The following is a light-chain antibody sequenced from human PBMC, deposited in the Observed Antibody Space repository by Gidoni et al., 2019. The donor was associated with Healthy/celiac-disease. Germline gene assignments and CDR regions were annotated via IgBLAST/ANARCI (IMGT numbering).Light chain of an antibody. CDR2: EVS. CDR1: SSDVGGYHY. CDR3: SSYTSSSTHYEV. J-gene: IGLJ2*01. Sequence: SVSGSPGQSITISCTGTSSDVGGYHYVSWYQQHPGKAPKLMIYEVSNRPSGVSNRFSGSKSGNTASLTISGRQAEDEADYYCSSYTSSSTHYEVFGGGTKLTVL. V-gene: IGLV2-14*01.